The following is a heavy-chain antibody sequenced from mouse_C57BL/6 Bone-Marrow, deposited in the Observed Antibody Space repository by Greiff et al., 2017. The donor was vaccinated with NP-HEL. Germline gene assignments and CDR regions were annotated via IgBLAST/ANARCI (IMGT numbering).Heavy chain of an antibody. V-gene: IGHV1-81*01. J-gene: IGHJ2*01. CDR1: GYTFTSYG. Sequence: VQLQQSGAELARPGASVKLSCKASGYTFTSYGISWVKQRTGQGLEWIGEIYPRSGNTYYNEKFKGKATRTADKSFSTATMERRSLSSEDSAVYCCGRGGYYFDYWGKGTTLTVSS. CDR3: GRGGYYFDY. CDR2: IYPRSGNT.